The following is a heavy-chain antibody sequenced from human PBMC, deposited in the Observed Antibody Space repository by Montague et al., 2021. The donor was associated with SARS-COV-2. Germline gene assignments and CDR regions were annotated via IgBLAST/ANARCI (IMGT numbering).Heavy chain of an antibody. D-gene: IGHD1-14*01. CDR3: AHKLYGINRRWFDP. CDR2: IYWDDAT. J-gene: IGHJ5*02. CDR1: GFSLTTRGVG. Sequence: VKPTQTLTLTCTFSGFSLTTRGVGVGWIRQPPGKAPEWLALIYWDDATHYSPSLKSRLTITKDTSKNQVVLTMTNMDPVDTATYYCAHKLYGINRRWFDPWGQGTLVTVSS. V-gene: IGHV2-5*02.